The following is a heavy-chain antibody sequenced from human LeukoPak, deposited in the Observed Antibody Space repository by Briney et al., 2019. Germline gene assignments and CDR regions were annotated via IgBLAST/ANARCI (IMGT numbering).Heavy chain of an antibody. Sequence: SETLSLTCTVSGGSISSSSYCWGWIRQPPGKGLEWIGSIYYSGTTYYNPSLKSRVTISVDTSKNQFSLKLSSVTAADTTVYYCARHRDYGGSIDYWGQGTLVTVSS. J-gene: IGHJ4*02. CDR2: IYYSGTT. V-gene: IGHV4-39*01. CDR3: ARHRDYGGSIDY. D-gene: IGHD4-23*01. CDR1: GGSISSSSYC.